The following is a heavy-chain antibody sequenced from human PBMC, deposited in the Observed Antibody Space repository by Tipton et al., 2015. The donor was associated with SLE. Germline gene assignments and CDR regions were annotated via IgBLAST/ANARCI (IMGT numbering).Heavy chain of an antibody. J-gene: IGHJ6*03. CDR3: ARPDRGGYYYYYMDV. CDR1: GGSISSGGYY. Sequence: TLSLTCTVSGGSISSGGYYWSWIRQHPGKGLEWIGYIYYSGSTYYNPSLKSRVTISVDTSKNQFSLKLSSVTAADTAVYYCARPDRGGYYYYYMDVWGKGTTVTVSS. D-gene: IGHD2-15*01. V-gene: IGHV4-31*03. CDR2: IYYSGST.